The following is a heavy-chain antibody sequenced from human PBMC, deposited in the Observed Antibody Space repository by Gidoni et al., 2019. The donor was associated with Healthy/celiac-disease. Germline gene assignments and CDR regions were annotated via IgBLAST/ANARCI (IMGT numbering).Heavy chain of an antibody. V-gene: IGHV3-33*01. J-gene: IGHJ6*02. CDR1: GFTFSSYG. CDR3: ARDGVGASLWYYYGMDV. D-gene: IGHD1-26*01. Sequence: QVQLVESGGGVVQPGRSLRLSCAASGFTFSSYGMHWVRQATGKGLEWVAVIWYDGSNKYYADSVKGRFTISRDNSKNTLYLQMNSLRAEDTAVYYCARDGVGASLWYYYGMDVWGQGTTVTVSS. CDR2: IWYDGSNK.